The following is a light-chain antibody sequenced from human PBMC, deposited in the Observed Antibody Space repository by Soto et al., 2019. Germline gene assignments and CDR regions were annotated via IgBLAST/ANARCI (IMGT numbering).Light chain of an antibody. Sequence: AIQMTQSPSSLSASVVDRVTITCRASQDIKNDLGWYQQKPGKAPKLLIYTASSLQSGVPSRFSGSGSGTDFTLTISSLQPEDFATYFCLQDHIYPWTFGQGTKVDIK. CDR2: TAS. J-gene: IGKJ1*01. CDR3: LQDHIYPWT. CDR1: QDIKND. V-gene: IGKV1-6*01.